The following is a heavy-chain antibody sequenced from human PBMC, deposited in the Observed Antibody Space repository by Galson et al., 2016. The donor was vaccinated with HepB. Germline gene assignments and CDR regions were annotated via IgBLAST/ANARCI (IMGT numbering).Heavy chain of an antibody. J-gene: IGHJ4*02. V-gene: IGHV3-30*04. CDR3: VREGGSSSWLDY. CDR1: GFTFSSKT. Sequence: SLRLSCAASGFTFSSKTMHWVRQAPGKGLDWVAVISEDGRNKYYADSVRGRFTISRDNSKSTLYLQMNSLRDEDTAVYYCVREGGSSSWLDYWGQGTLVTGSS. CDR2: ISEDGRNK. D-gene: IGHD6-13*01.